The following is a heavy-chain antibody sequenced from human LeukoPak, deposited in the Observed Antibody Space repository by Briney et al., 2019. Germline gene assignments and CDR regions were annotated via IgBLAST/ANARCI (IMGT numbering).Heavy chain of an antibody. D-gene: IGHD5-24*01. CDR1: GGSISSGNW. V-gene: IGHV4-4*02. J-gene: IGHJ1*01. CDR2: IFHSGST. CDR3: ARHRGKDGYKTAEYFQH. Sequence: PSETLSLTCAVSGGSISSGNWWSWVRQPPGKGLQWIGEIFHSGSTNYNPSLKRRVTISVDNSKNQLSLTLTSVTAADTAVYYCARHRGKDGYKTAEYFQHWGQGTLVTVSS.